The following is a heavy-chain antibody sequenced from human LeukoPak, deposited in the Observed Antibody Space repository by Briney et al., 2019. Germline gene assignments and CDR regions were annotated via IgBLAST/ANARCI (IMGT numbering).Heavy chain of an antibody. CDR2: FNPEDGET. Sequence: ASVKVSCKVSGYIFSELSMHWVRQAPGQGLEWMGGFNPEDGETFYAQKFQGRVTMTRDTSTSTVYMELSSLRSEDTAVYYCAGLTATLDYWGQGTLVTVSS. J-gene: IGHJ4*02. D-gene: IGHD5-18*01. CDR3: AGLTATLDY. V-gene: IGHV1-24*01. CDR1: GYIFSELS.